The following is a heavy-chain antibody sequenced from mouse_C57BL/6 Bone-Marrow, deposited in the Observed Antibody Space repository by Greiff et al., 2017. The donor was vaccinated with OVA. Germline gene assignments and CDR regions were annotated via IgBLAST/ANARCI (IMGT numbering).Heavy chain of an antibody. J-gene: IGHJ1*03. CDR2: IYPGGGYT. CDR3: TRWGDYDVWYFDV. V-gene: IGHV1-63*01. Sequence: QVQLKQSGAELVRPGPSVKMSCKASGYTFTNYWIGWAKQRPGHGLEWIGDIYPGGGYTNYNEKFKGKAILTADKSSSTAYMELRSLTSEDSAVYYCTRWGDYDVWYFDVWGTGTTVTVSS. D-gene: IGHD2-4*01. CDR1: GYTFTNYW.